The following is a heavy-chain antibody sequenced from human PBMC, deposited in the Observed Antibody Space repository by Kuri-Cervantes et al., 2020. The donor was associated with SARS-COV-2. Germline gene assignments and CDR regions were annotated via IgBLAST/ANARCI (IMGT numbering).Heavy chain of an antibody. V-gene: IGHV1-2*02. Sequence: KVPCRASGYTFTGYYMHWVRQAPGQGPEWMGWINPNSGGTNYAQKFQGRVTMTRDTSISTAYMELSRLRSDDTAVYYCARDVCSGGSCYHYYMDVWGKGTTVTVSS. J-gene: IGHJ6*03. D-gene: IGHD2-15*01. CDR2: INPNSGGT. CDR3: ARDVCSGGSCYHYYMDV. CDR1: GYTFTGYY.